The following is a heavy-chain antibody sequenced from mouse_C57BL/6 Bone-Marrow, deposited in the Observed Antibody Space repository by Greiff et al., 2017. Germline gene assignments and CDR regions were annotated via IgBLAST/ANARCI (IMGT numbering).Heavy chain of an antibody. V-gene: IGHV5-4*01. D-gene: IGHD1-1*01. CDR3: ARAYYDGSSYEGFAY. J-gene: IGHJ3*01. CDR2: ISDGGSYT. CDR1: GFTFSSYA. Sequence: EVQGVESGGGLVKPGGSLKLSCAASGFTFSSYAMSWVRQTPEKRLEWVATISDGGSYTYYPDNVQGRFPISRDNAKNNLYLQMSHLKSEDTAMYYCARAYYDGSSYEGFAYWGQVTLVTVSA.